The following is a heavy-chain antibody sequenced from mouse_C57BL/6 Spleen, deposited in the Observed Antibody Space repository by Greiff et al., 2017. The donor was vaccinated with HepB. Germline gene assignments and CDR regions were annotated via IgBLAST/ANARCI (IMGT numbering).Heavy chain of an antibody. J-gene: IGHJ2*01. CDR1: GYTFTSYW. Sequence: QVQLQQPGAELVRPGSSVKLSCKASGYTFTSYWMHWVKQRPIQGLEWIGNIDPSDSETHYNQKFKDKATLTVDKSSSTAYMQLSSLTAEDSAVYYCARGASNHYFDYWGEGTTLTVSS. D-gene: IGHD2-5*01. CDR2: IDPSDSET. CDR3: ARGASNHYFDY. V-gene: IGHV1-52*01.